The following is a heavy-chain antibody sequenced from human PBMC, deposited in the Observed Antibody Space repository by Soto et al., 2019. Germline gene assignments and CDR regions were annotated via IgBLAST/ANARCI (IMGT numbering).Heavy chain of an antibody. V-gene: IGHV4-59*01. CDR2: IYYSGST. CDR1: GCTISSYY. CDR3: AREGYYDSSGYYLNWFDP. Sequence: PSETLSLTCPFSGCTISSYYWSWIRQPPGKGLEWIGYIYYSGSTNYNPSLKSRVTISVDTSKNQFSLKLSSVTAADTAVYYCAREGYYDSSGYYLNWFDPWGQGTLVTVS. D-gene: IGHD3-22*01. J-gene: IGHJ5*02.